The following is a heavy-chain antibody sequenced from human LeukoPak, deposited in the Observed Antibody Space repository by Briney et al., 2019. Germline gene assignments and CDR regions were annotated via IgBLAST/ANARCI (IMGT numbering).Heavy chain of an antibody. CDR3: ARDPIGVEDAFDI. V-gene: IGHV3-21*01. CDR2: ISSNSSNI. Sequence: GGSLRLSCAASGFTFSSYSMNWVRQAPGKGLEWVSSISSNSSNIYYADSVKGRFTISRDNAKNSLYLQMNSLSAEDTAVYYCARDPIGVEDAFDIWGQGTLVTVSS. D-gene: IGHD3-3*01. CDR1: GFTFSSYS. J-gene: IGHJ3*02.